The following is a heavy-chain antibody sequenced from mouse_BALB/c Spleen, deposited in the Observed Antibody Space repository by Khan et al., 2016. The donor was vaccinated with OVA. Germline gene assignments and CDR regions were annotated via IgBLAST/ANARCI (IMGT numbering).Heavy chain of an antibody. CDR2: ISSGGVST. D-gene: IGHD3-3*01. Sequence: EVELVESGGGLVQPGGSLKLSCVASGFTFSSYTMSWVRQTPEKRLEWVAFISSGGVSTYYPDTVKGRFAISRDNAMNTLYLQMSSLKSEDTAMYYCAAPGQEGYYYAMDYWGQGTSVTVSS. J-gene: IGHJ4*01. V-gene: IGHV5-12-2*01. CDR3: AAPGQEGYYYAMDY. CDR1: GFTFSSYT.